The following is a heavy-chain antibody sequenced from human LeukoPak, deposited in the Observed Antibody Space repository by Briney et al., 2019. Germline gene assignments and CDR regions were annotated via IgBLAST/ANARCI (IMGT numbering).Heavy chain of an antibody. CDR1: GYTFTGYY. Sequence: GASVKVSCKASGYTFTGYYIHWVRQAHGQGLEWMGWIFPNSGGTKSAQKFQGRVTLTRDTSISTAFMELSRLRSDDTAVYYCARGLYDSRGYYHGDYWGQGTLVTVSS. V-gene: IGHV1-2*02. J-gene: IGHJ4*02. D-gene: IGHD3-22*01. CDR3: ARGLYDSRGYYHGDY. CDR2: IFPNSGGT.